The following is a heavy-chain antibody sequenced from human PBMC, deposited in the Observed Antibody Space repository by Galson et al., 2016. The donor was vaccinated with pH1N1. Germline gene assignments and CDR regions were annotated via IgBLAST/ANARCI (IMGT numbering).Heavy chain of an antibody. CDR1: GGSISSGNSY. D-gene: IGHD1-1*01. CDR3: ARDYREQLGDGFDI. V-gene: IGHV4-31*03. Sequence: TLSLTCTVSGGSISSGNSYWSWIRPHPGKGLEWIGCVYYSGSTDYDPSLRSRVSISVDTSKNQFALNLSSVTAADTAVYYCARDYREQLGDGFDIWGQGTMVTVSS. J-gene: IGHJ3*02. CDR2: VYYSGST.